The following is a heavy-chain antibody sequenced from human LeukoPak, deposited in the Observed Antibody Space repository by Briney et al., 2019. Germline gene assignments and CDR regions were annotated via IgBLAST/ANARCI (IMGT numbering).Heavy chain of an antibody. CDR3: ASGGDDFDY. Sequence: SETLSLTCTVSGGSISSGDYYWSWIRLPPGKGLEWIGYIYYSGSTCYNPSLKSRVTISVDTSKNQFSLKLSPVTAADTAVYYCASGGDDFDYWGQGTLVTVSS. J-gene: IGHJ4*02. CDR1: GGSISSGDYY. V-gene: IGHV4-30-4*01. D-gene: IGHD3-16*01. CDR2: IYYSGST.